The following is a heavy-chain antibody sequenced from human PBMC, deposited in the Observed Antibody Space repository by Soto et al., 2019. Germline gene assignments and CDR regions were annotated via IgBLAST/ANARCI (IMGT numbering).Heavy chain of an antibody. J-gene: IGHJ6*02. CDR1: GFTFVHYA. V-gene: IGHV3-23*01. CDR2: ISGSGESA. CDR3: AKSHSSAAVYYHYYGMDV. D-gene: IGHD6-25*01. Sequence: GGSLRLSCAASGFTFVHYALTWVRQAPGKGLEWVADISGSGESAFYADSVKGRFTISRDNSKNMAYMELNSLRAEDTAVYYCAKSHSSAAVYYHYYGMDVWGQWTTVTVSS.